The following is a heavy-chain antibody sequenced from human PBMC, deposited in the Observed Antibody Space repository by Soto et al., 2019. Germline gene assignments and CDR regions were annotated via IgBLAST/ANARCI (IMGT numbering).Heavy chain of an antibody. CDR2: IRSKANNYAS. J-gene: IGHJ6*04. Sequence: EVQLVESGGGLVQPGGSLKLSCAASGFTFSGSAMHWVRQAPGKGLEWVGRIRSKANNYASADAASGKGRFTISRDDSKTTAYLQMNSLNCEDTAVYYWTRQGLYRDYDMAGDVGGKGTTVSVSS. D-gene: IGHD3-9*01. V-gene: IGHV3-73*01. CDR1: GFTFSGSA. CDR3: TRQGLYRDYDMAGDV.